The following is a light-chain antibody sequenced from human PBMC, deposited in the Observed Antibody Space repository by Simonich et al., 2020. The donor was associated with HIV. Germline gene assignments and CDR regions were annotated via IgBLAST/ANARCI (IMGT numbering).Light chain of an antibody. J-gene: IGKJ4*01. CDR2: AAS. V-gene: IGKV1-39*01. CDR3: MQVLQKGLT. CDR1: QSISSY. Sequence: DIQMTQSPSSLSASVGDRVTISCRASQSISSYLNWYQQKVGKAPNVLIYAASSLQSGVPSRFSGSGSGTDFTLKISRVEAEDVGVYYCMQVLQKGLTFGGGTKVEIK.